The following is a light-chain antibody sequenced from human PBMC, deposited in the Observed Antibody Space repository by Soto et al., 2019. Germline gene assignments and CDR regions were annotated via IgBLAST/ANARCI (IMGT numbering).Light chain of an antibody. J-gene: IGLJ1*01. CDR2: EVN. CDR3: SLYISGSTYV. Sequence: QSVLTQPPSVSGSPGQTVTISCTGTSSDVGSYNRLSWYQQPPGTAPILIMYEVNTRPSGVPDRFSGSKSGSTASLTLSGLQAEDEADYYCSLYISGSTYVFGTGAKGT. V-gene: IGLV2-18*01. CDR1: SSDVGSYNR.